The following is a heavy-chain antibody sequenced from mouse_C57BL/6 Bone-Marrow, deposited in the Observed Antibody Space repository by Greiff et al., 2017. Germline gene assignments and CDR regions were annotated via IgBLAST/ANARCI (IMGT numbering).Heavy chain of an antibody. D-gene: IGHD4-1*01. CDR2: INPSTGGT. Sequence: EVQLQQSGPELVKPGASVKISCKASGYSFTGYYMNWVKQSPEKSLEWIGEINPSTGGTTYNQKFKAKATLTVDKSSSTAYMQLKSLTSEDSAVYYCARRQWDENFDYWGQGTTRTVSS. V-gene: IGHV1-42*01. CDR1: GYSFTGYY. J-gene: IGHJ2*01. CDR3: ARRQWDENFDY.